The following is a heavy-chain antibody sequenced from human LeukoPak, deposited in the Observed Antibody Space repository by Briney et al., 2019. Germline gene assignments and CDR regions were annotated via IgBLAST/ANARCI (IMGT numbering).Heavy chain of an antibody. V-gene: IGHV5-51*01. Sequence: GESLKISCKGSGYSFTSYWIGWVRQMPAKGLEWMGIIYPGDSDTRYSPSFQGQVTISADKSISTAYLQWSSLKASDTAMYYCARHELSYDILTGPNWFDPWGQGTLVTVSS. J-gene: IGHJ5*02. D-gene: IGHD3-9*01. CDR1: GYSFTSYW. CDR2: IYPGDSDT. CDR3: ARHELSYDILTGPNWFDP.